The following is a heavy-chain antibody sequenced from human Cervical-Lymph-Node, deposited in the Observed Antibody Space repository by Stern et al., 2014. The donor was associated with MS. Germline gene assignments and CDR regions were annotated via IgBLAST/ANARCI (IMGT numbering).Heavy chain of an antibody. V-gene: IGHV7-4-1*02. D-gene: IGHD6-19*01. CDR2: ISTDTGNP. CDR1: GYTFTTYP. CDR3: ARLAYTSAYYGERLHLFDY. Sequence: QMQLVQSGSELKKPGASVKVSCKASGYTFTTYPMNWVRQAPGKGLEWMGWISTDTGNPTYAQGFTGRFVFSLDTSVSTAYLQISSLKADDTAVYYCARLAYTSAYYGERLHLFDYWGQGTLVAVSS. J-gene: IGHJ4*02.